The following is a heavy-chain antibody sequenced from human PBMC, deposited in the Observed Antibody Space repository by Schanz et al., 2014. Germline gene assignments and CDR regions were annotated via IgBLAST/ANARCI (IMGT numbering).Heavy chain of an antibody. CDR2: FSPYNGNT. J-gene: IGHJ4*02. V-gene: IGHV1-18*01. CDR1: GYPFTSYG. CDR3: ARDCSAYVGNYFDS. D-gene: IGHD5-12*01. Sequence: QVQLVQSGAEAKKPGASVKVSCKASGYPFTSYGISWVRQAPGQGLEWMGWFSPYNGNTNYAQKFHSRVTMTTDTSTSTSFMELTSLIFDDTAVYYCARDCSAYVGNYFDSWGQGTLVTVSS.